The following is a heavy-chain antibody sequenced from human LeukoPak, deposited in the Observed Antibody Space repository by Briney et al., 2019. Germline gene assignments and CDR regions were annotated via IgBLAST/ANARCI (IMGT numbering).Heavy chain of an antibody. D-gene: IGHD6-13*01. CDR1: GFSLSSYW. Sequence: GGSLRLSCAASGFSLSSYWMHWVRQAPGKGLVWVSRINSDGSATNYADSVKGRFTISRDNAKNTLYLQMNSLRAEDTAVYYCARRQYRSSWYYFDYWGQGALVTVSS. CDR2: INSDGSAT. CDR3: ARRQYRSSWYYFDY. V-gene: IGHV3-74*01. J-gene: IGHJ4*02.